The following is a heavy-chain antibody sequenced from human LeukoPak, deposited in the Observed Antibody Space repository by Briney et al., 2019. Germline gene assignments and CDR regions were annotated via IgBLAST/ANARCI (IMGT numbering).Heavy chain of an antibody. CDR3: ARDLRTPSDTNIAIDY. V-gene: IGHV3-74*01. CDR1: GFTFSSYW. Sequence: GGSLRLSCAASGFTFSSYWMHWVRHAPGKGLVWVSRIKSDGSSASYADSVKGRFTISRDNAKNTLYLQMNSQRAEDTAVYYCARDLRTPSDTNIAIDYWGQGTLVTVSS. CDR2: IKSDGSSA. D-gene: IGHD4-23*01. J-gene: IGHJ4*02.